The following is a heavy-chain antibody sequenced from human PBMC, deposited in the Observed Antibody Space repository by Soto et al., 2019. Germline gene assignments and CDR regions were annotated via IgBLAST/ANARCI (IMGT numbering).Heavy chain of an antibody. CDR1: GVSLTTSGMC. V-gene: IGHV2-70*13. J-gene: IGHJ4*02. D-gene: IGHD2-15*01. Sequence: PTQTVTLTCIYSGVSLTTSGMCVSWIRQPPGKALEWLALIDWDGDEYYRTSLKTRLAISKDTSKNQVVLTVTNMDPVDTVTYYCARTRWTASVIDYWGQGTPVPVSS. CDR2: IDWDGDE. CDR3: ARTRWTASVIDY.